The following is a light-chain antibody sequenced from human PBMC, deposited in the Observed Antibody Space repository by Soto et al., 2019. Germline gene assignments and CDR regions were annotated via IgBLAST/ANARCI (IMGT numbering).Light chain of an antibody. V-gene: IGKV3-15*01. Sequence: EIVMTQSPATLSVSPGERATLSCRASQGVSSYLPWYQQKPGQAPRLLIYGASTRATGIPARFSGSGSGTKFTLTIASLQPDDFATYYCQQYETFSGTFGPGTKVDIK. CDR3: QQYETFSGT. CDR1: QGVSSY. J-gene: IGKJ1*01. CDR2: GAS.